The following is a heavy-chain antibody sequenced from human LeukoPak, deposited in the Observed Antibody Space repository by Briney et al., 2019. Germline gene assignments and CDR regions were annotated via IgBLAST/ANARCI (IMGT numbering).Heavy chain of an antibody. CDR3: AREAYDSTHFDY. CDR1: GGSISSYY. D-gene: IGHD3-22*01. J-gene: IGHJ4*02. V-gene: IGHV4-59*01. CDR2: IYYSGST. Sequence: SETLSLTCTVSGGSISSYYWSWIRQPPGKGLEWIGYIYYSGSTNYNPSLKSRVTISVDTSKNQFSLKLSSVTAADTAVYYCAREAYDSTHFDYWGQGTLVTVSS.